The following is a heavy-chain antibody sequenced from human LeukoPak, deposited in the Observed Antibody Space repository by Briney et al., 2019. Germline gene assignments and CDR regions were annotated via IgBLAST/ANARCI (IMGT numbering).Heavy chain of an antibody. CDR1: GFTFSSYS. CDR2: ISSSSSYI. Sequence: PGGSLRLSCAASGFTFSSYSMNWVRQAPGKGLEWVSSISSSSSYIYYADSVKGRFTISRDKAKNSLYLQMNSLRAEDTAVYYCARDRYDSSGYYYRYFDYWGQGTLVTVSS. J-gene: IGHJ4*02. V-gene: IGHV3-21*01. D-gene: IGHD3-22*01. CDR3: ARDRYDSSGYYYRYFDY.